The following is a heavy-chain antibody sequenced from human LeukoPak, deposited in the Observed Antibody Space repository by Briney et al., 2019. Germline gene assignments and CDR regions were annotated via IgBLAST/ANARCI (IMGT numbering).Heavy chain of an antibody. V-gene: IGHV4-59*01. Sequence: SETLCLTSALYGGSFRGYYWSWIRQRPEEGLQWIGYVYYSVGTNYNPYLKRRVTTSADTSKNQFSLRLSSVTAADTVVYYCARGLNNRKSGRRFDVFEIGGQGTMVTVSP. CDR2: VYYSVGT. CDR3: ARGLNNRKSGRRFDVFEI. CDR1: GGSFRGYY. J-gene: IGHJ3*02. D-gene: IGHD1-14*01.